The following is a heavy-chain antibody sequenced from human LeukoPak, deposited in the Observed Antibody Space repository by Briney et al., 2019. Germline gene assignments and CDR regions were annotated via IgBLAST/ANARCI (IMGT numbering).Heavy chain of an antibody. D-gene: IGHD2-15*01. CDR3: ARLLSDYYFDY. J-gene: IGHJ4*02. CDR2: IYHSGST. Sequence: SETLSLTCTVSGYSISSGNYWGWIRPPPGKGLEWIGSIYHSGSTYYNPSLKSRVTISVDTSKNQFSLKLSSVTAADTAVYYCARLLSDYYFDYWGQGTLVTVSS. V-gene: IGHV4-38-2*02. CDR1: GYSISSGNY.